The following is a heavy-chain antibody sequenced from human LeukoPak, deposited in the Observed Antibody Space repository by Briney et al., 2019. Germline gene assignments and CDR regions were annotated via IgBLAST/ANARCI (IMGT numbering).Heavy chain of an antibody. D-gene: IGHD6-25*01. Sequence: EESLKISCKGSGYSFTTYWIGWVRQMPGKGLEWMGVTQPGDSDTRYSPSFQGQVTISADKSISTAYLQWSSLKASDTAMYYCGRIPAAGSLKGAFDIWGQGTMVTVSS. V-gene: IGHV5-51*01. J-gene: IGHJ3*02. CDR3: GRIPAAGSLKGAFDI. CDR1: GYSFTTYW. CDR2: TQPGDSDT.